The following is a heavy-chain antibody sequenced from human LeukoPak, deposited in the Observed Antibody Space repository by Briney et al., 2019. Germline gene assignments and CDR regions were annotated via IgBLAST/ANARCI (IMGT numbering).Heavy chain of an antibody. D-gene: IGHD4-17*01. J-gene: IGHJ6*02. V-gene: IGHV4-34*01. CDR2: INHSGST. Sequence: SETLSLTCAVYGGSFSGYYWSWIRQPPGKGLEWIGEINHSGSTNYNPSLKSRVTISVDTSKNQFSLKLSSVTAAGTAVYYCARGRAVTFSRNYYYYGMDVWGQGTTVTVSS. CDR1: GGSFSGYY. CDR3: ARGRAVTFSRNYYYYGMDV.